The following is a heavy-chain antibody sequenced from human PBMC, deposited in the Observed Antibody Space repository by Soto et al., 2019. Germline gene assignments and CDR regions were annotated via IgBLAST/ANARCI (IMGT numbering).Heavy chain of an antibody. J-gene: IGHJ4*02. CDR2: ISYDGDDK. CDR3: AKEGIELWSAFDY. V-gene: IGHV3-30*18. D-gene: IGHD5-18*01. Sequence: QVQLVESGGGVVQPGRSLRLSCAASGFTFNNYGIHWVRQAPGKGLEWVAVISYDGDDKYYADSVKGRFTISRDNSRNTLYLHMNNLKPEDTAMYYCAKEGIELWSAFDYWGQGALVTVSS. CDR1: GFTFNNYG.